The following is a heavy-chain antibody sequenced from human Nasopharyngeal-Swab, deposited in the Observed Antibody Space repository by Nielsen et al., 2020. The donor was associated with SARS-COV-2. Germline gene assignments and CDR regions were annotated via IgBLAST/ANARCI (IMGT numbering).Heavy chain of an antibody. CDR3: ARGYYGDFYFDY. CDR1: GFTFSDYY. V-gene: IGHV3-11*05. Sequence: GESLKISCAASGFTFSDYYMSWIRQAPGKGLEWVSYISSSSSYTNYADSVKGRFTISRDNAKNSLYLQMNSLRAEDTALYHCARGYYGDFYFDYWGQGTLVTVSP. D-gene: IGHD4-17*01. J-gene: IGHJ4*02. CDR2: ISSSSSYT.